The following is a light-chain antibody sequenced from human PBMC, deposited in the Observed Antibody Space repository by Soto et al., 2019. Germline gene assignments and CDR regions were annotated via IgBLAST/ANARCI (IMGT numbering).Light chain of an antibody. Sequence: DIQMTQSPSSLSAPVGDRVTITCRASQSISSYLNWYQQKPGKAPKLLIYAASSLQSGVPSRFSGSGSGTDFTLTISSLQPEDFATYYCQQSYSTPPIPFGQGTRLEI. V-gene: IGKV1-39*01. J-gene: IGKJ5*01. CDR2: AAS. CDR1: QSISSY. CDR3: QQSYSTPPIP.